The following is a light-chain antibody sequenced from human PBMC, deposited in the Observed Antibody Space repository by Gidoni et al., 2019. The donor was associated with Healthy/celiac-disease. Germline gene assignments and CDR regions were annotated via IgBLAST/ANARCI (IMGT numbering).Light chain of an antibody. CDR3: QQSYSTPRT. V-gene: IGKV1-39*01. CDR2: AAS. J-gene: IGKJ1*01. CDR1: QSISSY. Sequence: IQMTPSPSSLSASVGDRVTITCRASQSISSYLNWYQQKPGKDPKLLIYAASSLQSGVPSRFSGSGSGTDFTLTISSLQPEDFATYYCQQSYSTPRTFGQETKVEIK.